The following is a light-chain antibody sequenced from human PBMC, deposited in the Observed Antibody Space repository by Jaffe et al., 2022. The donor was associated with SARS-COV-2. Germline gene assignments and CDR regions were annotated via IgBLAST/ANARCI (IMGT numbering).Light chain of an antibody. J-gene: IGKJ1*01. Sequence: DIQMTQSPSSLSASVGDRVTITCRASQSISSYLNWYQQKLGKAPKLLIYAASSLQSGVPSRFSGSGSGTEFTLTISSLQHEDFASYYCQQSHSTPWTFGQGTKVEIK. V-gene: IGKV1-39*01. CDR2: AAS. CDR1: QSISSY. CDR3: QQSHSTPWT.